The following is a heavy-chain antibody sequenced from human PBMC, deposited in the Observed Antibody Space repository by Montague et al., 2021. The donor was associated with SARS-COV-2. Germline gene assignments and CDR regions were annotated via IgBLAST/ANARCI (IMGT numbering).Heavy chain of an antibody. CDR3: TRGEVAVTGIDY. V-gene: IGHV4-34*01. CDR1: GGSFSGYT. D-gene: IGHD6-19*01. Sequence: SETLSLTCAVYGGSFSGYTWNWIRQPPGKELEWIGQISHSGSTNYNPSLKSRVTKSVDTSENHVSLRLSSVTAADTAVYYCTRGEVAVTGIDYWGQGALVTVSS. J-gene: IGHJ4*02. CDR2: ISHSGST.